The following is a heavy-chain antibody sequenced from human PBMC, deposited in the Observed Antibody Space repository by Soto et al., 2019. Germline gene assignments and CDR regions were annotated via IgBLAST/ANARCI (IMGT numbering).Heavy chain of an antibody. J-gene: IGHJ4*02. CDR3: ARDSGLDTIFGVLPGPFDY. Sequence: SETLALTCTVSGDSVTSINYYWSWIRQSPGKSLEWIGFINYNENTNYNPSLKSRVTISLNTSKNQFSLTLRYVTAADTARYYCARDSGLDTIFGVLPGPFDYWGQGTLVIVSS. CDR2: INYNENT. V-gene: IGHV4-61*01. CDR1: GDSVTSINYY. D-gene: IGHD3-3*01.